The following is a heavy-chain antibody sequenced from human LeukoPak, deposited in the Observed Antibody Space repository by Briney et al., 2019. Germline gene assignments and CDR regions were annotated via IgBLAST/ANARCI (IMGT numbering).Heavy chain of an antibody. Sequence: GGSLRLSCVASDFIFGHFAMHWVRQAPGRGLEWVAAISEDGNRKFYPDSVKGRSTISRDNSKNTLYLQMNSLRTEDAAVYTCVRGDSSSPAGYFDYWGQGTPVTVSS. CDR1: DFIFGHFA. CDR3: VRGDSSSPAGYFDY. D-gene: IGHD6-13*01. J-gene: IGHJ4*02. CDR2: ISEDGNRK. V-gene: IGHV3-30*03.